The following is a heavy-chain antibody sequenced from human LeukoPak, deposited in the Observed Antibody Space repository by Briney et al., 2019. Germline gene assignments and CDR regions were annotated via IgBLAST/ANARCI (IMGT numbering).Heavy chain of an antibody. Sequence: PSETLSLTCTASGGSISSSSYYWGWIRQPPGKGLEWIGSIYYSGSTYYNPSLKSRVTISVDTSKNQFSLKLSSVTAADTAVYYCARDLRYVDYWGQGTLVTVSS. V-gene: IGHV4-39*07. J-gene: IGHJ4*02. CDR3: ARDLRYVDY. CDR1: GGSISSSSYY. D-gene: IGHD4-17*01. CDR2: IYYSGST.